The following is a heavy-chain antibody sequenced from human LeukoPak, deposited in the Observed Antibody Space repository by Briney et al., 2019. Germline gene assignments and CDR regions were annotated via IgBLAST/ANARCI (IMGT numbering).Heavy chain of an antibody. Sequence: GGSLRLSCAASGFTFSSYAMSWVRQAPGKGLEWVSFISPNSAYISYADSVKGRFTISRDNGKNSLYLQMNSLRAEDTAVYFCARRQLAVAGGLDSWGQGTLVTVSS. D-gene: IGHD6-19*01. CDR1: GFTFSSYA. CDR3: ARRQLAVAGGLDS. CDR2: ISPNSAYI. J-gene: IGHJ4*02. V-gene: IGHV3-21*01.